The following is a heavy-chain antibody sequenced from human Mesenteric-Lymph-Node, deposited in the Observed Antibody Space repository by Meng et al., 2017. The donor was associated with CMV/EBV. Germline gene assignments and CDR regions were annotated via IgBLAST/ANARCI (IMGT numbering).Heavy chain of an antibody. CDR2: MKSSGGQR. CDR3: ARNPDSSSWYYFDY. J-gene: IGHJ4*02. V-gene: IGHV3-21*01. D-gene: IGHD6-13*01. CDR1: GFSFSRYG. Sequence: GGSLRLSCAASGFSFSRYGMNWVRQAPGKRLEWVSFMKSSGGQRYYADPVKGRFTVSRDNAKNSLFLQMNSLRAEDTAVYYCARNPDSSSWYYFDYWGQGTLVTVSS.